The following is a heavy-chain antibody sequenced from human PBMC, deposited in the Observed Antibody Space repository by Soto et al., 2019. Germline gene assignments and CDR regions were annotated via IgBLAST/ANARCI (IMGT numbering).Heavy chain of an antibody. V-gene: IGHV3-23*01. D-gene: IGHD3-16*01. CDR2: ISGSGGST. J-gene: IGHJ4*02. Sequence: PGGSLRLSCAASGFTFSSYAMSWVRQAPGKGLEWVSAISGSGGSTYYADSVKGRFTISRDNSKNTLYLQMNSLRAEDTAVYYCAKYRPAFMITFGGVLDYWGQGTLVTVSS. CDR3: AKYRPAFMITFGGVLDY. CDR1: GFTFSSYA.